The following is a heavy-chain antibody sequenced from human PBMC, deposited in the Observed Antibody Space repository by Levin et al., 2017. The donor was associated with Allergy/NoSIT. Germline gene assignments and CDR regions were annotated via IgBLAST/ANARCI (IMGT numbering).Heavy chain of an antibody. D-gene: IGHD3-22*01. CDR3: AKERTSSGYYDY. CDR2: ISGSGGNT. CDR1: GFTFSTYA. Sequence: ETLSLTCAASGFTFSTYAMTWVRQAPGKGLDWVSAISGSGGNTYYADSVKGRFTISRDNSKNTLYLEMNSLRAEDTAVYYCAKERTSSGYYDYWGPGTLVTVSS. J-gene: IGHJ4*02. V-gene: IGHV3-23*01.